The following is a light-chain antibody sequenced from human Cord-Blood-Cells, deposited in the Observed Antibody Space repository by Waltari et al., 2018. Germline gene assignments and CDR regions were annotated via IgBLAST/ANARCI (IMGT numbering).Light chain of an antibody. J-gene: IGLJ3*02. CDR2: EGS. CDR1: SSNVGSYNL. CDR3: CSYAGSWV. V-gene: IGLV2-23*01. Sequence: QSALTHPASVSGSPGQSITISCTGTSSNVGSYNLVSWYQQHPGKAPTRMIYEGSKRPSVVSNRFSGSKSGNTSSLTISGLQAEDEADYYCCSYAGSWVFGGGTKLTVL.